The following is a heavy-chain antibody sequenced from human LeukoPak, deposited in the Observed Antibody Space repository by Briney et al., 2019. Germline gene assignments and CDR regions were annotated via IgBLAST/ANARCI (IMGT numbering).Heavy chain of an antibody. D-gene: IGHD3-10*01. CDR2: IYYSGNT. V-gene: IGHV4-39*01. J-gene: IGHJ6*03. Sequence: PSETLSLTCTVSGGSISSTSYYWGWIRQPPEKGLEWIGSIYYSGNTYYNPSLKSRVTISVDTSKNQFSLKLSSVTAPDTAVYYCLGDRYYYMDVWGKGTTVTVSS. CDR1: GGSISSTSYY. CDR3: LGDRYYYMDV.